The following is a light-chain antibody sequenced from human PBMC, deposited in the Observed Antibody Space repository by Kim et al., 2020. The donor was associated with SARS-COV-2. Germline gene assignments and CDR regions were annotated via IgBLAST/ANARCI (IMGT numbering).Light chain of an antibody. J-gene: IGKJ4*01. CDR1: QSLSNNF. V-gene: IGKV3-20*01. Sequence: EIVLTQSPGTLSLSPGERATLSCRASQSLSNNFLTWYQQKPGQAPRLLIYDATRTATAIPDRFSGSGSGTDFTLTISRLEPEDFAVYYCQQYGRSLTFGGGTKVDIK. CDR3: QQYGRSLT. CDR2: DAT.